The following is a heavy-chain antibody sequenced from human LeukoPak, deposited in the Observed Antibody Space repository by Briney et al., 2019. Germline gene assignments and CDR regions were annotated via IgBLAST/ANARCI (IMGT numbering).Heavy chain of an antibody. V-gene: IGHV3-73*01. D-gene: IGHD4-23*01. Sequence: GGSLTLSCAASGLTFSGPAMHWVRQASGKGLEWVGRIRSKANSYVTAYAASVKGRFTISRDDSKNTAYLQMSSLKTEDTAVYYCAYAGTARYYYYMDVWGKGTTVTVSS. CDR3: AYAGTARYYYYMDV. CDR2: IRSKANSYVT. CDR1: GLTFSGPA. J-gene: IGHJ6*03.